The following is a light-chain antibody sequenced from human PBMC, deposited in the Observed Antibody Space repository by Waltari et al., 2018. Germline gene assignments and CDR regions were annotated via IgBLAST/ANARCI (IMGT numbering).Light chain of an antibody. CDR1: TRHIENFNL. Sequence: QSALTQPASVSGSAGQALTIPCTATTRHIENFNLVSWYQQHPGKAPKLIIYEGDKRPSGVSDRLTVSKSGNTASLAISGLQAEDEADYFCYSYAGSSVFGTGTKVTVL. J-gene: IGLJ1*01. CDR3: YSYAGSSV. V-gene: IGLV2-23*01. CDR2: EGD.